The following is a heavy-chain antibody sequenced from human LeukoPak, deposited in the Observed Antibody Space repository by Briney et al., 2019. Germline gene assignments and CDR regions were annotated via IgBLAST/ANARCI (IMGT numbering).Heavy chain of an antibody. V-gene: IGHV4-59*01. CDR3: ARDPPQPGITAAGYFDP. D-gene: IGHD6-13*01. CDR2: IYYTGIT. J-gene: IGHJ2*01. CDR1: GDSIRTYS. Sequence: SETLSLTCTVSGDSIRTYSWSWIRQPPGRGLEWIGYIYYTGITNYNPSLKSRVTISVDTSKNQFSLKVRSVTAADTAVYYCARDPPQPGITAAGYFDPWGRGTLVTVSS.